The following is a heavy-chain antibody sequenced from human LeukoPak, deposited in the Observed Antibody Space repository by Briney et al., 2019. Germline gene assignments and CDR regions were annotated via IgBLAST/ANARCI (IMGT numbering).Heavy chain of an antibody. Sequence: SETLSLTCAVYGGSFSGDYWSWIRQPPGKGLEWIGHIYYSGSTNYNPSLTRRGTISADTSKNQCSLKLSFVAAADTAVYYCARMATLSTIAARGRSWFDSWGQGTLVTVSS. J-gene: IGHJ5*01. CDR1: GGSFSGDY. V-gene: IGHV4-34*11. D-gene: IGHD6-6*01. CDR3: ARMATLSTIAARGRSWFDS. CDR2: IYYSGST.